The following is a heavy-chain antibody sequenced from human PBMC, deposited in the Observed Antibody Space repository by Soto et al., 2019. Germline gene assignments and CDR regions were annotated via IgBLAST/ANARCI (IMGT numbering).Heavy chain of an antibody. V-gene: IGHV4-31*03. J-gene: IGHJ4*02. CDR3: ARDRHGDEIDY. Sequence: QVQLQESGPGLVKPSQTLSLTCTVSGASISSGTYYWTWIRQHPGKGLEWIGYIYYSGSTYYNPSLKSXHTXSXVTSKNQFSLKLSSVTAADTAVYFCARDRHGDEIDYWGQGTLVTVSS. D-gene: IGHD4-17*01. CDR2: IYYSGST. CDR1: GASISSGTYY.